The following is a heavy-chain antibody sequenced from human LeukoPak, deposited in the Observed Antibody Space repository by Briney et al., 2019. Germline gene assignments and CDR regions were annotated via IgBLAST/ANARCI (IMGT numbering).Heavy chain of an antibody. J-gene: IGHJ2*01. CDR3: GKRSVSGNTGGWDWYFDL. V-gene: IGHV3-23*01. Sequence: GGSLRLSCAASGFTFSNYAMSWVRQAPGKGLEWVSAISGSGGTTYYADSVRGRFSISRDNSDNTLFLQMNSLRAEDTAVYYWGKRSVSGNTGGWDWYFDLWGRGTWSLSPQ. CDR1: GFTFSNYA. CDR2: ISGSGGTT. D-gene: IGHD3-16*01.